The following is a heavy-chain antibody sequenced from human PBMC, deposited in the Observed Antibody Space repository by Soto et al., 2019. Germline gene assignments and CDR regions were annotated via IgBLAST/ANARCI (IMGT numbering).Heavy chain of an antibody. D-gene: IGHD3-22*01. CDR1: GYTFTSYG. CDR2: ISSYNANT. V-gene: IGHV1-18*01. Sequence: ASVKVSCKAYGYTFTSYGISWVRQALGQGLEWMVWISSYNANTNYRQKLQGRVTMNTETSPRLVYMEMRSLRSGDTGVYYCVRDNYETSGDFDYCAQGTLLTVCS. J-gene: IGHJ4*02. CDR3: VRDNYETSGDFDY.